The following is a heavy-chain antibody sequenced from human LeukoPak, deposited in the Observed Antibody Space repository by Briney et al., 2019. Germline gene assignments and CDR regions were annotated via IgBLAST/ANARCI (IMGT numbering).Heavy chain of an antibody. V-gene: IGHV1-2*06. Sequence: ASVKVSCKASGYTFTGYYMHWVRQAPGQGLEWMGRINPNSGGTNYAQKFQGGVTMTRDTSISTAYMELSRLRSDDTAVYYCASSDSWGGKIDYWGQGTLVTVSS. CDR2: INPNSGGT. D-gene: IGHD3-16*01. J-gene: IGHJ4*02. CDR3: ASSDSWGGKIDY. CDR1: GYTFTGYY.